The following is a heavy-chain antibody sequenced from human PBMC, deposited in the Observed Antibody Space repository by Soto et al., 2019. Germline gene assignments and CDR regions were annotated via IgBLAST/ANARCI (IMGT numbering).Heavy chain of an antibody. Sequence: GASVKVSCKASGFTFTSSAMQWVRQARGQRLEWKGWIVVGSGNTNYAQKFQERVTITRDMSTSTAYMELSSLRSEDTAVYYCAADRGYPSSYYYGMDVWGQGTTVTVSS. CDR1: GFTFTSSA. CDR2: IVVGSGNT. D-gene: IGHD5-18*01. J-gene: IGHJ6*02. CDR3: AADRGYPSSYYYGMDV. V-gene: IGHV1-58*02.